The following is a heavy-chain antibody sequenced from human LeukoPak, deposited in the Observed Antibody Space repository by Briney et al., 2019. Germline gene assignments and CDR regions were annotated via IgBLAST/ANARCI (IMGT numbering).Heavy chain of an antibody. D-gene: IGHD5-18*01. J-gene: IGHJ4*02. CDR3: ARVGYSYGQFDY. V-gene: IGHV3-21*01. Sequence: GGSLRLSCAASGFTFSSYSMNWVRQAPGKGLEWVSSISSGQNYIYYADSVKGRFAISRDNAKNSLFLQMNTLRAEDTAVYYCARVGYSYGQFDYWGQGILVTVSS. CDR2: ISSGQNYI. CDR1: GFTFSSYS.